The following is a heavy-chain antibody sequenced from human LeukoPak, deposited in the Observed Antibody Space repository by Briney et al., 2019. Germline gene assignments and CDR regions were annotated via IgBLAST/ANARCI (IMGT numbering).Heavy chain of an antibody. V-gene: IGHV3-7*01. CDR1: GFTFTNFW. CDR2: IERGGSEK. Sequence: PGGSLRLSCAASGFTFTNFWMNWVRQPPGRGLEWVANIERGGSEKYYVDSVKGRFTISRDNAKNSVYLQMNSLRAEDTAVYYCARDPSRGYSYGYGDYWGQGSLVTVSS. D-gene: IGHD5-18*01. CDR3: ARDPSRGYSYGYGDY. J-gene: IGHJ4*02.